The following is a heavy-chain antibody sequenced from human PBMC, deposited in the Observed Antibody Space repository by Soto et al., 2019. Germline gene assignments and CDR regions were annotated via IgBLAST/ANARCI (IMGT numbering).Heavy chain of an antibody. J-gene: IGHJ4*02. CDR2: INIGGNT. V-gene: IGHV1-3*04. CDR3: AREGKVGGFEGDY. CDR1: GYTFTNNV. D-gene: IGHD5-12*01. Sequence: QVQLVQSGAEVRKPGASVKVSCKASGYTFTNNVMHWVRQAPGQRLEWMVWINIGGNTEYSQNFQGRVTITRDTSANTAYMELSSLRSEDTAVYYCAREGKVGGFEGDYWGQGTLVSVSS.